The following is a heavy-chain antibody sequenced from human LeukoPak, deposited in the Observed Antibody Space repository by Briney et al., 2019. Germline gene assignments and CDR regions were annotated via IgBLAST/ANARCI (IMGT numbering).Heavy chain of an antibody. CDR1: GGSISSSNW. CDR2: IYHSGST. J-gene: IGHJ5*02. V-gene: IGHV4-4*02. CDR3: ARLQPLYYDIMNWFDP. D-gene: IGHD3-9*01. Sequence: ASETLSLTCAVSGGSISSSNWWSWVRQPPGKGLEWIGEIYHSGSTNYNPSLKSRVTISVDKSKNQFSLKLSSVTAADTAVYYCARLQPLYYDIMNWFDPWGQGTLVTVSS.